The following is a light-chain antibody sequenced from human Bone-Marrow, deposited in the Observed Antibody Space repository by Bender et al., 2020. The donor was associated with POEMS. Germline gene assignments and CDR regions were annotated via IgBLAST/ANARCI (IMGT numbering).Light chain of an antibody. CDR2: DVS. V-gene: IGLV2-8*01. J-gene: IGLJ2*01. CDR3: GAYAGRNTYVL. Sequence: QSALTQPASVSGSPGQSITISCTGTSDDVGGYTYVSWYQQHPGKAPKLMIYDVSNRTSGVPDRFSGSKSGNTASLTVSGLQAEDEADYYCGAYAGRNTYVLFGGGTKLTVL. CDR1: SDDVGGYTY.